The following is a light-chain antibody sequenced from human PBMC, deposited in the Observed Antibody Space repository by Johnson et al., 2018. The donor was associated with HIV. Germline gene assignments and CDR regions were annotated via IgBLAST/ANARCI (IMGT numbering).Light chain of an antibody. J-gene: IGLJ1*01. CDR3: GTWDSSLSALYV. V-gene: IGLV1-51*01. CDR1: SSNVGSSF. CDR2: DNN. Sequence: VLTQPPSVSAAPGQTVTISCSGSSSNVGSSFVSWYRQVPGTAPKLLIYDNNKRPSGIPGRFSGSKSGTSATLGITGLQTGDEADYYCGTWDSSLSALYVFGTGTKVTVL.